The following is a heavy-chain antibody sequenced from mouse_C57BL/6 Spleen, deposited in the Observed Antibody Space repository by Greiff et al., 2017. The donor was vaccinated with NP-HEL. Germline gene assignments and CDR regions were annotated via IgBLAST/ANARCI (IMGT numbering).Heavy chain of an antibody. CDR1: GYSFTGYY. D-gene: IGHD1-1*01. J-gene: IGHJ2*01. Sequence: EVQLQQSGPELVKPGASVKISCKASGYSFTGYYMNWVKQSPEKSLEWIGEINPSTGGTTYNQKFKAKATLTVDKSSSTAYMQLKSLSSEDSAVYYCARRDYYGSSSYFDYWGQGTTLTVSS. CDR2: INPSTGGT. V-gene: IGHV1-42*01. CDR3: ARRDYYGSSSYFDY.